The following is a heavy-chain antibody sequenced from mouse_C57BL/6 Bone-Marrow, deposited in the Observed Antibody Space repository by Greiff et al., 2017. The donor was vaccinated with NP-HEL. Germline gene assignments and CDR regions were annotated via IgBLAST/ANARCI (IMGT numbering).Heavy chain of an antibody. J-gene: IGHJ3*01. CDR2: IYPRSGNT. V-gene: IGHV1-81*01. CDR3: AREGHYYYGSSFAY. Sequence: QVTLKVSGAELARPGASVKLSCKASGYTFTSYGISWVKQRTGQGLEWIGEIYPRSGNTYYNEKFKGKATLTADKSSSTAYMELRSLTSEDSAVYFCAREGHYYYGSSFAYWGQGTLVTVSA. CDR1: GYTFTSYG. D-gene: IGHD1-1*01.